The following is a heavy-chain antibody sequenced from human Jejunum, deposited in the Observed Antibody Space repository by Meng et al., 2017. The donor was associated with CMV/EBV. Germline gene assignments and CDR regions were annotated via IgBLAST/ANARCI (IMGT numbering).Heavy chain of an antibody. J-gene: IGHJ4*02. D-gene: IGHD2-2*01. V-gene: IGHV4-4*07. CDR1: DGSSSSYY. CDR3: ARENSSCTSSTCYGVNS. Sequence: QGQLERPGPGLVKLSETLSLTCSVSDGSSSSYYWSWTQQSAGKGLEWIGRIHTSGTPNYNPSLKSRVTLSLDTSKDQFSLKLTSVTASVTAVYYCARENSSCTSSTCYGVNSWGQGTLVTVSS. CDR2: IHTSGTP.